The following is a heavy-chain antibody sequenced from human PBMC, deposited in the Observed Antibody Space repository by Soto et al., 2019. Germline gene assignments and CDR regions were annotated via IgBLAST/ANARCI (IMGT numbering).Heavy chain of an antibody. CDR2: ISAYNGNT. CDR3: AGGGTPGDH. J-gene: IGHJ4*02. CDR1: GYTFTNFG. Sequence: QVQLVQSGAEVKKPGASVKVSCKTSGYTFTNFGLSWVRQAPGQGLEWMGWISAYNGNTNYAQNFQGRVTMTTDTSTRTAYMGVRGLRSGDTAGYYWAGGGTPGDHWGEGTVVTVSS. D-gene: IGHD3-16*01. V-gene: IGHV1-18*01.